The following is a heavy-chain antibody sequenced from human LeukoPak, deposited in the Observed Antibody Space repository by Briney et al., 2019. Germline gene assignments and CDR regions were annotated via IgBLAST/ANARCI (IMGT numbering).Heavy chain of an antibody. J-gene: IGHJ4*02. CDR1: GGSISGYY. CDR3: ANSGRYSDYDY. Sequence: AETLSLTCTVSGGSISGYYWGWIRQPPGKGLEWIGSIYHSGSAYYNPSLKSRVTISVDTSKNQFSLKLSSVTAADTAVYYCANSGRYSDYDYWGQGTLVTVSS. CDR2: IYHSGSA. V-gene: IGHV4-38-2*02. D-gene: IGHD4-11*01.